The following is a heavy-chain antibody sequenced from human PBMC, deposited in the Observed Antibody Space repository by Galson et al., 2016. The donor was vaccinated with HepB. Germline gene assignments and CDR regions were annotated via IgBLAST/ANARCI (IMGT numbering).Heavy chain of an antibody. J-gene: IGHJ3*02. CDR2: ISTTSSYT. D-gene: IGHD1-26*01. CDR3: ARPAVFRGSFGEDAFDI. CDR1: GFTFSDYY. V-gene: IGHV3-11*06. Sequence: SLRLSCAASGFTFSDYYMNWIRQAPGKGLEWVSYISTTSSYTNYADSVKGRLTISRDNAKNSLYLQMNTLRAEDTAVYYCARPAVFRGSFGEDAFDIWGQGTMVTVSS.